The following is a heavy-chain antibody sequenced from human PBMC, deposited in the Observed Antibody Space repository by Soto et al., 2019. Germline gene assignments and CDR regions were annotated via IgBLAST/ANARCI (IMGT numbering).Heavy chain of an antibody. Sequence: PGGSLSLSCAASVFTFSSYAMSWFRQAAVKGLEWVSAISGSGGSTYYADSVKGRFTISRDNSKNTLYLQMNSLRAEDTAVYYCAKVFVVVPAAIGYFDYWGQGTLVTVSS. D-gene: IGHD2-2*01. CDR3: AKVFVVVPAAIGYFDY. CDR2: ISGSGGST. CDR1: VFTFSSYA. V-gene: IGHV3-23*01. J-gene: IGHJ4*02.